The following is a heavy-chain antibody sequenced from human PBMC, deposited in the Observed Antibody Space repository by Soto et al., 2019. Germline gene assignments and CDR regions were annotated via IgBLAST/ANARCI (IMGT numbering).Heavy chain of an antibody. CDR1: GYTLTKLS. D-gene: IGHD6-19*01. J-gene: IGHJ5*02. Sequence: ASVKVSCKVSGYTLTKLSMHWVRQAPGKGLEWMGGFDPEDGETIYAQKFQGRVTMTEDTSTDTAYMELSSLRSEDTAVYYCATEQKWLKMNWFDPWGQGTLVTVSS. CDR2: FDPEDGET. V-gene: IGHV1-24*01. CDR3: ATEQKWLKMNWFDP.